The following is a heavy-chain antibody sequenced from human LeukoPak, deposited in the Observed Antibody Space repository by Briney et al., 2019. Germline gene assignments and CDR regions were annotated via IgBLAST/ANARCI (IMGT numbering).Heavy chain of an antibody. CDR2: IYSGGST. CDR1: GFTVSSNY. Sequence: GGSLRLSCAASGFTVSSNYMSWVRQAPGKGLEWVSVIYSGGSTYYADSVKGRFTISRDNSKNTLYLQMNSLRAEDTAVYYCASWTPYNWNDEYWGQGTLVTVSS. J-gene: IGHJ4*02. D-gene: IGHD1-20*01. CDR3: ASWTPYNWNDEY. V-gene: IGHV3-53*01.